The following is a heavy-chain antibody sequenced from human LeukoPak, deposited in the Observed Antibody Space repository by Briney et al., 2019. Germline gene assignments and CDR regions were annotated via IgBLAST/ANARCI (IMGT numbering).Heavy chain of an antibody. V-gene: IGHV4-4*07. D-gene: IGHD3-22*01. CDR3: ARGGYYYDSSGYYRP. J-gene: IGHJ5*02. CDR1: GGSISSYY. CDR2: IYTSGST. Sequence: PSETLSLTCTVSGGSISSYYWSWIRQPAGKGLEWIGRIYTSGSTNYNPSLKSRVTMSVDTSKNQFSLKLSSVTAADTAVYYCARGGYYYDSSGYYRPWGQGTLVTVSS.